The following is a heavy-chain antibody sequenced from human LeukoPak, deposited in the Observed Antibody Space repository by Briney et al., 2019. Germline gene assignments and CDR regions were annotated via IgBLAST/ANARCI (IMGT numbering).Heavy chain of an antibody. V-gene: IGHV3-21*01. CDR3: ARAPHGHDYVWGSYRPYDAFDI. D-gene: IGHD3-16*02. CDR2: ISSSSSYI. CDR1: GFTFSSYS. J-gene: IGHJ3*02. Sequence: GGSLRLSCAASGFTFSSYSMNWVRQAPGKGLEWVSSISSSSSYIYYADSVKGRFTISRDNAKNSLYLQMNSLRAEDTAVYYCARAPHGHDYVWGSYRPYDAFDIWGQGTMVTVSS.